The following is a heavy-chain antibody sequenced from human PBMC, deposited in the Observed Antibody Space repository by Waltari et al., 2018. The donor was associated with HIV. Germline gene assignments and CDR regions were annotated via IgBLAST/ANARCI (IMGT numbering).Heavy chain of an antibody. D-gene: IGHD1-26*01. J-gene: IGHJ4*02. CDR1: GFPFSTSE. CDR2: ISSSGSTI. Sequence: EGQVVEYGGGLVQPGGSLRLSCAASGFPFSTSEMNWVSQAPGKGLEWVSYISSSGSTIYYADSVKGRCTISGDNAKNSLYLQMNSLRAEDTAVYFCARDGSSYYGLDYWGRGTLVTVSS. CDR3: ARDGSSYYGLDY. V-gene: IGHV3-48*03.